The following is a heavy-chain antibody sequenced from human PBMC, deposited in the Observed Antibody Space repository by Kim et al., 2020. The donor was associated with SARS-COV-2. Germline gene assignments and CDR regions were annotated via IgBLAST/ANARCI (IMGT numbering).Heavy chain of an antibody. V-gene: IGHV5-51*01. J-gene: IGHJ4*02. Sequence: PCDPDTRYSPSFQGQVAISADKSISTAYLQWSSLKASDTAMYYCARIGDYWGQGTLVTVSS. CDR2: PCDPDT. D-gene: IGHD2-21*01. CDR3: ARIGDY.